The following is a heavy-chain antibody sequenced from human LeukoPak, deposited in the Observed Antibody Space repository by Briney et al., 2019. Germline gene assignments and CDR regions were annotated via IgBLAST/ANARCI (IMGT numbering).Heavy chain of an antibody. CDR3: AKQFLETS. CDR2: INAVDTNT. J-gene: IGHJ4*02. Sequence: GGSLRLSCAASGLTFSSYAMTWVRQAPGKGLEWVSTINAVDTNTYYADSVEGRFTVSRDNSKNTLYLQMNSLRAEDTAVYYCAKQFLETSWGQGTLVTVSS. D-gene: IGHD1-14*01. CDR1: GLTFSSYA. V-gene: IGHV3-23*01.